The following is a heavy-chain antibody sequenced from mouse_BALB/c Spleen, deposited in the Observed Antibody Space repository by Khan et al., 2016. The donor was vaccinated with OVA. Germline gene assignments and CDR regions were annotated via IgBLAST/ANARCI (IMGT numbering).Heavy chain of an antibody. D-gene: IGHD2-4*01. V-gene: IGHV5-17*02. CDR2: ISSGSSTI. Sequence: EVELVESGGGLVQPGGSRKLSCAASGFTFSRFGMNWVRQAPEKGLEWVAYISSGSSTIYYAETVKGRFTISRYNPKNILFLQMTSLRSEDTAMYYCARSGITTGYAMDYWGQGTSVTVSS. CDR3: ARSGITTGYAMDY. CDR1: GFTFSRFG. J-gene: IGHJ4*01.